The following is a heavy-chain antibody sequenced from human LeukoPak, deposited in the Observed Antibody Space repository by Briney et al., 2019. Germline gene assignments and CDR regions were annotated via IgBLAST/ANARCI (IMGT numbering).Heavy chain of an antibody. V-gene: IGHV1-24*01. D-gene: IGHD2-2*02. CDR1: GYPLTELS. CDR3: ATLDCSSTSCYSSWFDP. Sequence: ASVKVSCKVSGYPLTELSMHWVRQAPGKGLEWMGGFDPEDGETIYAQKFQGRVTMTEDTSTDTAYMELSSLRSEDTAVYYCATLDCSSTSCYSSWFDPWGQGTLVTVSS. CDR2: FDPEDGET. J-gene: IGHJ5*02.